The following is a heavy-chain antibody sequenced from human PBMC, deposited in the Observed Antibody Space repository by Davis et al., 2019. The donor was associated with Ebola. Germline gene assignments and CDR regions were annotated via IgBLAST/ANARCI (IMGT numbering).Heavy chain of an antibody. V-gene: IGHV1-2*02. CDR2: INPNSGGT. D-gene: IGHD3-3*01. Sequence: ASVKVSCKASGYTFTGYYMHWVRQAPGQGLEWMGWINPNSGGTNYAQKFQGRVTMTRDTSISKAYMELSRLRSDDTAVYYCARADRPYYDFWSGYPHAFDIWGQGTMVTVSS. CDR1: GYTFTGYY. J-gene: IGHJ3*02. CDR3: ARADRPYYDFWSGYPHAFDI.